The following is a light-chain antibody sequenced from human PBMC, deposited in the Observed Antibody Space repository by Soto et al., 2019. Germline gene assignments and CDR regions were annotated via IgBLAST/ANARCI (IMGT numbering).Light chain of an antibody. CDR2: QIS. V-gene: IGKV2-24*01. Sequence: DIVLTQTPLSSPVTLGQPASISCRSSQSLVYSDGNTYLSWLQQRPGQPPRLLIYQISNRFSGVPDRFSGSGAGTDFTLISRVEAEDVGVYSCVQFSHFPRTFGQGTKVEIK. J-gene: IGKJ1*01. CDR3: VQFSHFPRT. CDR1: QSLVYSDGNTY.